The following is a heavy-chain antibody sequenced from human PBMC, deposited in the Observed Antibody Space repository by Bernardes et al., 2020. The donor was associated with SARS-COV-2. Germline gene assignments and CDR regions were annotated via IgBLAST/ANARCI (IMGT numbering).Heavy chain of an antibody. CDR1: GGSISSYY. CDR2: IYYSGST. CDR3: ARHNRDYYYYYGMDV. V-gene: IGHV4-59*08. J-gene: IGHJ6*02. Sequence: SETLSLTCTVSGGSISSYYWSWIRQPPGKGLEWIGYIYYSGSTNYNPSLKSRVTISVDTSKNQFSLKLSSVTAADTAVYYCARHNRDYYYYYGMDVWGQGTTVTVSS.